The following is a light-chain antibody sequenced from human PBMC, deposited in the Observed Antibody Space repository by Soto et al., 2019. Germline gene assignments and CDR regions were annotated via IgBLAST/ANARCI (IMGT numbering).Light chain of an antibody. J-gene: IGLJ3*02. CDR3: CSYAGSGTWV. Sequence: QSVLTQPASVSGSPGQSITVSCTGTSSDVGNYNLVSWYQQYPGKAPRLMIYEGTKRPSGVSNRLSGSKSGNTASLTISGLQAEDEADYYCCSYAGSGTWVFGGGTKLTVL. V-gene: IGLV2-23*01. CDR1: SSDVGNYNL. CDR2: EGT.